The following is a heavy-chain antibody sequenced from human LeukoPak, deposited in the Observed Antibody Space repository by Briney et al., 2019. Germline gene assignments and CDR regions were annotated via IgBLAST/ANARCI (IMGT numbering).Heavy chain of an antibody. D-gene: IGHD4-17*01. V-gene: IGHV3-33*01. J-gene: IGHJ5*02. CDR2: IWYDGSNK. CDR3: ARAPNDYGDFS. Sequence: PGRALRLSCAASGVTFSTYGRHWVRQAPGKGPEWVAVIWYDGSNKYYADSLKGRFTISRDNSKNTLYLEMNSLRAEDTAVYYCARAPNDYGDFSWGQGTLVTVSS. CDR1: GVTFSTYG.